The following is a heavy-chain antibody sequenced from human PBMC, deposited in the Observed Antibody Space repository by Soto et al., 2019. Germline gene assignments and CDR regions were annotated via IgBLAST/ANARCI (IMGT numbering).Heavy chain of an antibody. CDR3: AREGQTEYYFDY. CDR2: ISAYSGNT. J-gene: IGHJ4*02. Sequence: QVQLVQSGAEVKKPGASVKVSCKASDYTFTSYDISWVRQAPGQGLEWMGWISAYSGNTNYAQKFRGRVTMTTDTSTSTAYMELRSLRSDDTAVYYCAREGQTEYYFDYWGRGTLVTVSS. CDR1: DYTFTSYD. V-gene: IGHV1-18*01.